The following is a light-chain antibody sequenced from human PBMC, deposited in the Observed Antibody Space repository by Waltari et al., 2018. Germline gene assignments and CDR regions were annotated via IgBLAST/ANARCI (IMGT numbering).Light chain of an antibody. CDR3: QQYYSFPQT. V-gene: IGKV4-1*01. Sequence: DIVMTQSPDSLAVSLGERATINCKSSQSVLYSSDNKNYLTWYQQKPGQPPERLIYWASTRESGVPDRFSGSGSGTDFTLTISRLQAEDVAVYYCQQYYSFPQTFGQGTKVEIK. J-gene: IGKJ1*01. CDR2: WAS. CDR1: QSVLYSSDNKNY.